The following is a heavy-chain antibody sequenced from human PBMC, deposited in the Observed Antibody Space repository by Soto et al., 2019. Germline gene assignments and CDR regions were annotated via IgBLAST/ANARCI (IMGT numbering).Heavy chain of an antibody. Sequence: QVHLQESGPGLVKPSGTLTLTCAVSGGSITSNNWWTWVRQPPGMGLEWIGETYHSGGTNYNPSLKSRVTISVDTSNSLFSLNMTSMTAADTAVYFCAKRSTAMLNFVHSYALDVWGQGTTVTVSS. V-gene: IGHV4-4*02. J-gene: IGHJ6*02. CDR1: GGSITSNNW. CDR3: AKRSTAMLNFVHSYALDV. CDR2: TYHSGGT. D-gene: IGHD5-18*01.